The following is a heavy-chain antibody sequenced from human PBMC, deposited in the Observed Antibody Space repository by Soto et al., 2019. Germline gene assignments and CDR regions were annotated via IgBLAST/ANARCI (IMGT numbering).Heavy chain of an antibody. D-gene: IGHD6-19*01. CDR1: GGSVSSGSYY. CDR3: ARGAVAGLDYYFDY. CDR2: IYYSGST. J-gene: IGHJ4*02. V-gene: IGHV4-61*01. Sequence: SETLSLTCTVSGGSVSSGSYYWSWIRQPPGKGLEWIGYIYYSGSTNYNPSLKSRVTISVDTSKNQFALKLSSVTAADTAVYCCARGAVAGLDYYFDYWGQGTLVTVSS.